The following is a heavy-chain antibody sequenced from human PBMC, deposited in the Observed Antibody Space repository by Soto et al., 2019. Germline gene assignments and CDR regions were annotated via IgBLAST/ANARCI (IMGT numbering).Heavy chain of an antibody. Sequence: EVQLVESGGGLVQPGRSLRLSCVASGFTIDDYAMHWVRQAPGKGLEWVAGINWNSARRGYADSVKGRFIVSRDNAQNSLYLEMNSLRVEDTALYYCVEGTGYASGYFHFQRWGRGTLVTVSS. V-gene: IGHV3-9*01. J-gene: IGHJ1*01. CDR2: INWNSARR. D-gene: IGHD6-19*01. CDR1: GFTIDDYA. CDR3: VEGTGYASGYFHFQR.